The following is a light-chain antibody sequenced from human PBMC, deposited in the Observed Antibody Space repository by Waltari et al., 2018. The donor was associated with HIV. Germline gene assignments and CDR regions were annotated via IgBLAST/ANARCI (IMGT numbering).Light chain of an antibody. CDR2: QDN. J-gene: IGLJ2*01. CDR3: QAWGTSTSGV. V-gene: IGLV3-1*01. CDR1: ELGDKY. Sequence: YEVTQPLSVAVSPGQTASITCSGYELGDKYTCWYQQRPGQSPLLIIYQDNKRPSGIPERFSASNSGHTATLTISGTLPMDEADYYCQAWGTSTSGVFGRGTKLTVL.